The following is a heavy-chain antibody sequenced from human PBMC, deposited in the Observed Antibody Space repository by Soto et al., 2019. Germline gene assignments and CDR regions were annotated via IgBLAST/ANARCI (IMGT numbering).Heavy chain of an antibody. J-gene: IGHJ3*02. CDR2: ISWNSGSI. D-gene: IGHD3-10*01. V-gene: IGHV3-9*01. CDR3: ARGCDAFDI. CDR1: GFTFDDYA. Sequence: EVQLVESGGGLVQPGRSLRLSCAASGFTFDDYAMHWVRQAPGKGLEWVSGISWNSGSIGYADSVKGRFTISRDNAKKSLDLQMNSLRAEDTALYYCARGCDAFDIWGQGTMVTVSS.